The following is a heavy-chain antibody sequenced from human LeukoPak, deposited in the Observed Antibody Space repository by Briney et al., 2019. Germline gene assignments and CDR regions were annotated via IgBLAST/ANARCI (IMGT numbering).Heavy chain of an antibody. CDR1: GGTFSSYA. D-gene: IGHD3-22*01. J-gene: IGHJ4*02. Sequence: SVKVSCKASGGTFSSYAISWVRQAPGQGLEWMGGIIPIFGTANYAQKFQGKVTITADESTSTAYMELSSLRSEDTAIYYCARGWDYDSGGRPTAYVYWGQGALVSVSS. CDR3: ARGWDYDSGGRPTAYVY. V-gene: IGHV1-69*13. CDR2: IIPIFGTA.